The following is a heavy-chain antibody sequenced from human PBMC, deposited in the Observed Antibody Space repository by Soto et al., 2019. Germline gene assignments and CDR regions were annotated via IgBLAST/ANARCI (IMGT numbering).Heavy chain of an antibody. CDR3: ATQSLDTAMVKNGMDV. Sequence: QVQLVQSGAEVKKPGSSVKVSCKASGGTFSSYTISWVRQAPGQGLEWMGRIIPILGIANYAQKFQGRVTITADKSTSPDYMEPSSLRSEDTAVYYCATQSLDTAMVKNGMDVWGQGTTVTVSS. J-gene: IGHJ6*02. D-gene: IGHD5-18*01. V-gene: IGHV1-69*02. CDR2: IIPILGIA. CDR1: GGTFSSYT.